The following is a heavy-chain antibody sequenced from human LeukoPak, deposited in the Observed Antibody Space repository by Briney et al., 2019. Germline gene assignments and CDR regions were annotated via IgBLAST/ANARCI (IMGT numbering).Heavy chain of an antibody. CDR1: GYTFTSYG. CDR2: ISAHNGNT. D-gene: IGHD6-13*01. Sequence: GASVKVSCKASGYTFTSYGISWVRQAPGQGLEWMGWISAHNGNTNYAQKLQGRVTMTTDTSTSTAYMELRSLRSDDTAVYYCARDIEEGSSSWYKRYYFDYWGQGTLVTVSS. CDR3: ARDIEEGSSSWYKRYYFDY. V-gene: IGHV1-18*01. J-gene: IGHJ4*02.